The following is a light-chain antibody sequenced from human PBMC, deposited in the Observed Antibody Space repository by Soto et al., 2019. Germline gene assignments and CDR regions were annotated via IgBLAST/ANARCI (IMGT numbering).Light chain of an antibody. CDR1: QSVSRTY. CDR2: ATS. CDR3: QQYGSSGT. J-gene: IGKJ1*01. V-gene: IGKV3-20*01. Sequence: EMVLTQSPVALSLSPGERASLSCGASQSVSRTYLAWYQQKPVQAPRLLIYATSSRATGIPDRFSGSGSGTDFTLTISRLEPEDFAVYYCQQYGSSGTFGQGTKV.